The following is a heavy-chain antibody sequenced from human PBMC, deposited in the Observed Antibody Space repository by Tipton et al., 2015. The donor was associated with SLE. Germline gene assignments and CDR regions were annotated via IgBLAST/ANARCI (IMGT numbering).Heavy chain of an antibody. V-gene: IGHV4-59*01. CDR2: IHSSGST. CDR1: GGSINSYY. Sequence: TLSLTCTVSGGSINSYYWSWIRQPPGKGLEWIGYIHSSGSTNYNSSLESRVTISIDTSRNQFSLKLTSVTAADTAVYYCARGGITMVRPYGDYWGQGTLVTVSS. D-gene: IGHD3-10*01. CDR3: ARGGITMVRPYGDY. J-gene: IGHJ4*02.